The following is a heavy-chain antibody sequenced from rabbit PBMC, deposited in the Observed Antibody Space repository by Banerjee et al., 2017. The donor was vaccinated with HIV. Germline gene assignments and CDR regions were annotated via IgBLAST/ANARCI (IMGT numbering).Heavy chain of an antibody. D-gene: IGHD8-1*01. CDR2: IGTGSSGST. Sequence: QSLEESGGDLAKPGASLTLTCTASGFSFSSSNYMCWVRQAPGKGLEWIGCIGTGSSGSTYYASWAKGRFTISKTSSTTVTLQMTSLTAADTATYFCARDAGDSYSPDYFNLWGPGTLVTVS. V-gene: IGHV1S40*01. CDR1: GFSFSSSNY. J-gene: IGHJ4*01. CDR3: ARDAGDSYSPDYFNL.